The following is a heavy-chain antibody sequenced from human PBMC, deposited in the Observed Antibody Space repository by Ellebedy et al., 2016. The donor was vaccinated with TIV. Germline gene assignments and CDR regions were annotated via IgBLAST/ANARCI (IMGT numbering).Heavy chain of an antibody. CDR2: VFYGGST. CDR3: ARAQAKGGNFNFDF. V-gene: IGHV4-30-4*01. CDR1: GGSINSDDYY. J-gene: IGHJ4*02. Sequence: SETLSLTCTVSGGSINSDDYYWSWIRQPPGKALEWIWYVFYGGSTYYNPSLKSRLTISLDTSKNQFPLKMSSVTAADTAVYYCARAQAKGGNFNFDFWGQGTLVTVSS. D-gene: IGHD4-23*01.